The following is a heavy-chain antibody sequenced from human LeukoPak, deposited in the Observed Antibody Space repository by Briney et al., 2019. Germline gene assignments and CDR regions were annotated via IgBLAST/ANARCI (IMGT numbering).Heavy chain of an antibody. CDR2: IWSDGSHK. J-gene: IGHJ5*01. CDR3: AKDANEFGDSYFDS. V-gene: IGHV3-33*06. Sequence: GGSLRLSCEASGCTFTNFGMHWVRQAPGKGLEWVGVIWSDGSHKYYDDSVKGRFTISRDNSKNTLYLQMNSLRAADTSFYFCAKDANEFGDSYFDSWGQGTLVTVSS. CDR1: GCTFTNFG. D-gene: IGHD4-17*01.